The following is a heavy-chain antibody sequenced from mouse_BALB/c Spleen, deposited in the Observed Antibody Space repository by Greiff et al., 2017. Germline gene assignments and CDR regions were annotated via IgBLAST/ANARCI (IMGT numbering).Heavy chain of an antibody. CDR2: ISSGGSYT. J-gene: IGHJ2*01. D-gene: IGHD2-1*01. V-gene: IGHV5-6*01. CDR3: ARCSYYGNYVDY. CDR1: GFTFSSYG. Sequence: EVQLVESGGDLVKPGGSLKLSCAASGFTFSSYGMSWVRQTPDKRLEWVATISSGGSYTYYPDSVKGRFTISRDNAKNTLYLQMSSLKSEDTAMYYCARCSYYGNYVDYWGQGTTLTVSS.